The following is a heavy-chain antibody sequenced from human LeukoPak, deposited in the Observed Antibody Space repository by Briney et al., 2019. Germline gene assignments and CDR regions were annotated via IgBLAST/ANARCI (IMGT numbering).Heavy chain of an antibody. CDR3: ARGLTMVRGVIPDFDY. CDR2: INHSGST. D-gene: IGHD3-10*01. CDR1: GGSFSGYY. V-gene: IGHV4-34*01. Sequence: SETLSLTCAVYGGSFSGYYWSWVRQPPGKGLEWIGEINHSGSTNYNPSLKSRVTISVDTSKNQFSLKLSSVTAADTAVYYCARGLTMVRGVIPDFDYWGQGTLVTVSS. J-gene: IGHJ4*02.